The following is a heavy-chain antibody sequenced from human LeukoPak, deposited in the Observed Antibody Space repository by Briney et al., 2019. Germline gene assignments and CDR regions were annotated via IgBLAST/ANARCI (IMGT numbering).Heavy chain of an antibody. V-gene: IGHV4-31*03. CDR2: IYYFGNT. CDR1: GGSISSGGYY. J-gene: IGHJ5*02. Sequence: SETLSLTCTVSGGSISSGGYYWSWMRQHPGKGLEWIGYIYYFGNTYYNPSLKSRVTMSVDTSKNQFSLKLSSVTAADTAVYYCARDLFRFDPWGQGTLVTVSS. CDR3: ARDLFRFDP.